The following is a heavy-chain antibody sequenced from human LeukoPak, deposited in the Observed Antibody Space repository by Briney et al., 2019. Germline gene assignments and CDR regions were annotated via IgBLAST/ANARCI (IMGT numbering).Heavy chain of an antibody. J-gene: IGHJ4*02. CDR1: GFTFSIYS. CDR2: ISSSSTFI. CDR3: ARYDYVWGGPYYFDY. Sequence: GGSLRLSCAASGFTFSIYSLSWVRQAPGKGLEWVSSISSSSTFISYGDSVKGRFTISRDNANNSLFLQMDSLRADDTAVCYCARYDYVWGGPYYFDYWGQGTLVTVSS. V-gene: IGHV3-21*01. D-gene: IGHD3-16*01.